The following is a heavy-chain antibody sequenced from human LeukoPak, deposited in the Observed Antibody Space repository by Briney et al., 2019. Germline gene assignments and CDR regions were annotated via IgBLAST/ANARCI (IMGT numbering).Heavy chain of an antibody. CDR3: ARDPGYTYGYGPHDSFDI. D-gene: IGHD5-18*01. V-gene: IGHV3-21*01. CDR1: GFTFNTYT. J-gene: IGHJ3*02. Sequence: PGGSLRLSCAASGFTFNTYTMNWVRQAPGRGLEWISFISSSGSYIYYADSVKGRFTISRDNAKNLLSLQMNSLRAEDTAVYYCARDPGYTYGYGPHDSFDIWGQETMVTVSS. CDR2: ISSSGSYI.